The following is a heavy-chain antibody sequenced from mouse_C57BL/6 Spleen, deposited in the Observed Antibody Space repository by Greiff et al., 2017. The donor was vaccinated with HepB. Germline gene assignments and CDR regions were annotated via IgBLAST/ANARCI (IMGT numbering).Heavy chain of an antibody. V-gene: IGHV5-16*01. CDR1: GFTFSDYY. CDR2: INYDGSST. Sequence: EVMLVESEGGLVQPGSSMKLSCTASGFTFSDYYMAWVRQVPEKGLEWVANINYDGSSTYYLDSLKSRFIISRDNAKNILYLQMSSLKSEDTATYYCARGEITTALDYWGQGTTLTVSS. D-gene: IGHD1-2*01. J-gene: IGHJ2*01. CDR3: ARGEITTALDY.